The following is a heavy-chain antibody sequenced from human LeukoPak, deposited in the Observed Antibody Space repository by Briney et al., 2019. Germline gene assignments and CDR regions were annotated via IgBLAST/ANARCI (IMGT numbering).Heavy chain of an antibody. D-gene: IGHD6-13*01. Sequence: GGSLRLSCKASGFTFGDYAMTWVRQAPGKGLEWVGFIRSKAYGGTTEYAASVKGRFTISRDDSKSIAYLQMNSLKTEDTAVYYCTRGFYSSSRPYYFDYWGQGTLVTVSS. J-gene: IGHJ4*02. V-gene: IGHV3-49*04. CDR2: IRSKAYGGTT. CDR1: GFTFGDYA. CDR3: TRGFYSSSRPYYFDY.